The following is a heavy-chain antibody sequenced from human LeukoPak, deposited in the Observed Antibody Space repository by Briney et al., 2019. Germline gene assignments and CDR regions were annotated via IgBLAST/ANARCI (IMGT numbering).Heavy chain of an antibody. V-gene: IGHV4-59*01. CDR1: GGSISSYY. J-gene: IGHJ6*03. CDR2: IYYSGST. CDR3: ARGEWGGYSDYYYFYMNV. Sequence: SVTLSLTCTVAGGSISSYYWSWIRQPPGKGLEWIGYIYYSGSTNYNPSLKSRVTISVDTSKNQFSLKLSSVTAAHTAVYYCARGEWGGYSDYYYFYMNVWGKGTTVTVSS. D-gene: IGHD2-15*01.